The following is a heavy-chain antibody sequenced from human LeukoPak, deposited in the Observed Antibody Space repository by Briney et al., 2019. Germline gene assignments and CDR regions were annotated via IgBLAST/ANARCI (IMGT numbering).Heavy chain of an antibody. Sequence: GGSLRLSCAASGFTYEDYAMHWVRQAPGKGLEWVSLINGDGGSIYYAASVKGRFTIARDNSKNSLYLQMNSLRTEDTALYYCAKEVRRAYSYGPRYDYYYGMDVWGQGTTVTVSS. J-gene: IGHJ6*02. CDR3: AKEVRRAYSYGPRYDYYYGMDV. D-gene: IGHD5-18*01. CDR2: INGDGGSI. CDR1: GFTYEDYA. V-gene: IGHV3-43*02.